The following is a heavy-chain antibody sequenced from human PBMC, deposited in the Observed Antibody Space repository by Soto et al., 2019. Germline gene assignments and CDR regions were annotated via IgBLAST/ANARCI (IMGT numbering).Heavy chain of an antibody. J-gene: IGHJ4*02. V-gene: IGHV4-31*03. D-gene: IGHD6-13*01. CDR2: IYYSGST. CDR3: AREAADIAAAGWGFDY. Sequence: SETLSLTCTVSGGSISSGGYYWSWIRQHPGKGLEWIGYIYYSGSTYYNPSLKSRVTISVDTSKNQFSLKLSSVTAADTAVYYCAREAADIAAAGWGFDYWGQGTLVTVSS. CDR1: GGSISSGGYY.